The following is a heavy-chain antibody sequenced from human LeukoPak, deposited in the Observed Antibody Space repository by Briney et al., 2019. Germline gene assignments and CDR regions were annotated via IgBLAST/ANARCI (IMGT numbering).Heavy chain of an antibody. D-gene: IGHD4-17*01. J-gene: IGHJ1*01. CDR3: ASMVYGDYSEYFQH. CDR2: ISSSSSYI. CDR1: GFTFSSYS. V-gene: IGHV3-21*04. Sequence: GGSLRLSCAASGFTFSSYSMNWVRQAPGKGLEWVSSISSSSSYIYYADSVKGRFTISRDNAKNSLYLQMNSLRAEDTAVYYCASMVYGDYSEYFQHWGQGTLVTVSS.